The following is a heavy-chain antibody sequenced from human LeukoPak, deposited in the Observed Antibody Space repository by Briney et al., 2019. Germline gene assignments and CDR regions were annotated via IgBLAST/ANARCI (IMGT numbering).Heavy chain of an antibody. CDR3: ASATGYYYDLDI. Sequence: PGGSLRLSCAASGFTFSNYWINWVRQAPGKGLEWVANIKQDGSETYCVDSVKGRFTISRDNSKNTLYLQMNSLRAEDTAVYYCASATGYYYDLDIWGKGKMVTVSS. V-gene: IGHV3-7*03. J-gene: IGHJ3*02. CDR1: GFTFSNYW. D-gene: IGHD3-22*01. CDR2: IKQDGSET.